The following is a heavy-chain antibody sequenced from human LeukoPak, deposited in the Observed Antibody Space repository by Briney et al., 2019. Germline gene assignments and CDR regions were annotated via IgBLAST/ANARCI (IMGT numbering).Heavy chain of an antibody. Sequence: GGSLRLSCAASGFSFSRHRMYWVRQAPGKGLVWVSRINRDGSSTNYADPVKGRFTISRDNAKNTLDLQMNSLRGEDTAMYYCARESKWNDYVFDIWGQGTMVTVSS. CDR2: INRDGSST. V-gene: IGHV3-74*01. D-gene: IGHD1-1*01. CDR3: ARESKWNDYVFDI. J-gene: IGHJ3*02. CDR1: GFSFSRHR.